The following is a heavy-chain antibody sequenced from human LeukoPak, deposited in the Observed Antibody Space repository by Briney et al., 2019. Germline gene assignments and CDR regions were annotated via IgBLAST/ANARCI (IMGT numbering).Heavy chain of an antibody. CDR3: ARDPCSGGCPLDY. J-gene: IGHJ4*02. CDR2: INHSGST. D-gene: IGHD2-15*01. V-gene: IGHV4-34*01. CDR1: GGSFSGYY. Sequence: PSETLSLTCAVYGGSFSGYYWSWIRQPPGKGLEWIGEINHSGSTNYNPSLKSRVTISVDTSKNQFSLKLSSVTAADTAVYYCARDPCSGGCPLDYWGQGTLVTVSS.